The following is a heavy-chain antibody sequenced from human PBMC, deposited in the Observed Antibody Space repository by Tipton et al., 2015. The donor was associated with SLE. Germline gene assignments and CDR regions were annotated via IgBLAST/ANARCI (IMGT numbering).Heavy chain of an antibody. J-gene: IGHJ4*02. D-gene: IGHD5-12*01. Sequence: TLSLTCTVSGGSISSSSYYWDWIRQPPGKGLEWIGSISYSGSTYYNPSLRSRLTISVDTSKNQFSVKLYSVTAADTAVYYCATHEVHSGYDYAFAYWGQGRLVTVS. CDR1: GGSISSSSYY. CDR2: ISYSGST. CDR3: ATHEVHSGYDYAFAY. V-gene: IGHV4-39*01.